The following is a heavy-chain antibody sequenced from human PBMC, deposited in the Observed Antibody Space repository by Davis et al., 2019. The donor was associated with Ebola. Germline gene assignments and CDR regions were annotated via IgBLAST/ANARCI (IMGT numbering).Heavy chain of an antibody. J-gene: IGHJ6*02. CDR3: ARFLTIAVAGFYYYYYGMDV. CDR2: IKQDGSEK. V-gene: IGHV3-7*03. Sequence: GESLKISCAASGFTFNSYSMTWVRRAPGKGLEWVANIKQDGSEKYYVDSVKGRFTISRDNAKNSLFLQMNSLRAEDTAVYYCARFLTIAVAGFYYYYYGMDVWGQGTTVTVSS. D-gene: IGHD6-19*01. CDR1: GFTFNSYS.